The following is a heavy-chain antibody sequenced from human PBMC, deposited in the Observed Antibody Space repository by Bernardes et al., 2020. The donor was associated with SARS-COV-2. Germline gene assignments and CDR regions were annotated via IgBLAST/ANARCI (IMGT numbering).Heavy chain of an antibody. J-gene: IGHJ6*02. Sequence: GGSLRLSCAASGFTFSSYAMSWVRQAPGKGLEWVSAISGSGGSTYYADSVKGRFTISRDNSKNTLYLQMNSLRAEDTAVYYCAKEGGYGDYAYYYGMDVWGQGTTVTVSS. CDR1: GFTFSSYA. D-gene: IGHD4-17*01. V-gene: IGHV3-23*01. CDR3: AKEGGYGDYAYYYGMDV. CDR2: ISGSGGST.